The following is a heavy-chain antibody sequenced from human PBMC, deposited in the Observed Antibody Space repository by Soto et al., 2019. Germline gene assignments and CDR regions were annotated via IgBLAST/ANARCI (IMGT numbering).Heavy chain of an antibody. V-gene: IGHV1-2*04. D-gene: IGHD6-19*01. CDR2: INPNSGGT. Sequence: ASVTGSCKGSGYTLTGDYVGWVRQAPGQGLEWMGWINPNSGGTNYAQKFQGWVTMTRDTSISTAYMELSRLRSDDTAVYYCARAPLDETVAGTNFDYWGQGTLVTVSS. CDR3: ARAPLDETVAGTNFDY. J-gene: IGHJ4*02. CDR1: GYTLTGDY.